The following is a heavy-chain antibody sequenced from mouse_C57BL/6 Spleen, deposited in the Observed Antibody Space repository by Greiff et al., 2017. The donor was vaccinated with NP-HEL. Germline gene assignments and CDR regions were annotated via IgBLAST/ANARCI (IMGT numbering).Heavy chain of an antibody. J-gene: IGHJ3*01. CDR1: GYTFTSYW. CDR2: IDPSDSYT. V-gene: IGHV1-59*01. CDR3: ARSDYSNYERFAY. D-gene: IGHD2-5*01. Sequence: QVQLQQPGAELVRPGTSVKLSCKASGYTFTSYWMHWVKQRPGQGLEWIGVIDPSDSYTNYNQKFKGKARLTVDTSSSTAYMQLSSLTSEDSAVYYCARSDYSNYERFAYWGQGTLVTVSA.